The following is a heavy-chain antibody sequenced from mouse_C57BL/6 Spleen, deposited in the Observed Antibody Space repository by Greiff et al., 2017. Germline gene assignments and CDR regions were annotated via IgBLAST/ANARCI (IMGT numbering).Heavy chain of an antibody. V-gene: IGHV1-61*01. CDR1: GYTFTSYW. Sequence: QVQLQQPGAELVRPGSSVKLSCKASGYTFTSYWMDWVKQRPGQGLEWIGNLYPSDSETHYNQKFKDKATLTVDKSSSTAYMQLSSLTSEDSAVYYCALYYGNYEFDYWGQGTTLTVSS. CDR2: LYPSDSET. D-gene: IGHD2-1*01. J-gene: IGHJ2*01. CDR3: ALYYGNYEFDY.